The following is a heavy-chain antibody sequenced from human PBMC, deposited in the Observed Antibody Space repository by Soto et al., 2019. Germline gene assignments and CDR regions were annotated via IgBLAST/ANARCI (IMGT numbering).Heavy chain of an antibody. CDR2: ISSSSSYI. V-gene: IGHV3-21*01. Sequence: QAKGKGLEWVSSISSSSSYIYYADSVKGRFTISRDNAKNSLYLQMNSLRAEDTAVYYCARGRTRPPPDYWRQGTLVIVFS. J-gene: IGHJ4*02. CDR3: ARGRTRPPPDY.